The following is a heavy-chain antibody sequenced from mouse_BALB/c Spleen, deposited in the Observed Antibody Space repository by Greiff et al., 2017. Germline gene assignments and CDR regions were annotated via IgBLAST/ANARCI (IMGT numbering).Heavy chain of an antibody. Sequence: VQVVESGPGLVAPSQSLSITCTVSGFSLTSYGVHWVRQPPGKGLEWLGVIWAGGSTNYNSALMSRLSISKDNSKSQVFLKMNSLQTDDTAMYYCAKHGYYDYDGPFAYWGQGTLVTVSA. J-gene: IGHJ3*01. V-gene: IGHV2-9*02. CDR3: AKHGYYDYDGPFAY. CDR2: IWAGGST. CDR1: GFSLTSYG. D-gene: IGHD2-4*01.